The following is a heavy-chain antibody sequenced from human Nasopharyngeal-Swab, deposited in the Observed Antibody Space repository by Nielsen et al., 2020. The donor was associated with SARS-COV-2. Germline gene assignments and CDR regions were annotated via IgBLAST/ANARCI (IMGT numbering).Heavy chain of an antibody. J-gene: IGHJ5*02. CDR3: ARDAGYGSGTGVDP. CDR2: IYYSGST. Sequence: GSLRLSCTVSGGSISDYYWSWIRQPPGKGLEWVGYIYYSGSTNYNPSLKSRVTISVDTSKNQFSLKLSSVTAADTAVYYCARDAGYGSGTGVDPWGQGTLVTVSS. CDR1: GGSISDYY. V-gene: IGHV4-59*01. D-gene: IGHD3-10*01.